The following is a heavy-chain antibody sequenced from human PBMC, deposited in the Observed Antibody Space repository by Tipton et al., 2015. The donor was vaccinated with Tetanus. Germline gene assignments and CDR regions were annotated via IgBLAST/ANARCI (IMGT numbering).Heavy chain of an antibody. D-gene: IGHD3-9*01. CDR2: INTNTGNP. V-gene: IGHV7-4-1*02. CDR3: ARDLPPGYFDWLPKNWFDP. CDR1: GYTFTSYA. J-gene: IGHJ5*02. Sequence: QVQLVQSGSELKKPGASVKVSCKASGYTFTSYAMNWVRQAPGQGLEWMGWINTNTGNPTYAQGFTGRFVFSLDTSVSTAYLQISSLKAEDTAVYYCARDLPPGYFDWLPKNWFDPWGQGTLVTVSS.